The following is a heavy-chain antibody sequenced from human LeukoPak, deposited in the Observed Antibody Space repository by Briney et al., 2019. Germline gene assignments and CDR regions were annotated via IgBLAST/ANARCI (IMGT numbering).Heavy chain of an antibody. D-gene: IGHD6-6*01. CDR1: GFTFDDYG. V-gene: IGHV3-20*04. Sequence: PGGSLRLSCAASGFTFDDYGMSWVRQAPGKGLEWVSGINWNGGSTGYADSVKGRFTISRDNAKNSLYLQMNSLRAEDMALYYCAKDIGYSSSRGIDYWGQGTLVTVSS. CDR2: INWNGGST. CDR3: AKDIGYSSSRGIDY. J-gene: IGHJ4*02.